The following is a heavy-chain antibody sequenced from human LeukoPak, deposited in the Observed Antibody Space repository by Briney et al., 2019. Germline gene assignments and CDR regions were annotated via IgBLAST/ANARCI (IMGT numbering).Heavy chain of an antibody. CDR2: INEDATTI. J-gene: IGHJ4*02. CDR1: GFAFSAYW. Sequence: GGSLRLSCAASGFAFSAYWMPWVRQAPGKGLEWVSRINEDATTITYADSVKGRFIISRDNSKKSLYLQMNNLRAEDTAVYYCVRDLILVWTPGDDFDFWGQGTLVIVSS. V-gene: IGHV3-74*01. D-gene: IGHD3-16*01. CDR3: VRDLILVWTPGDDFDF.